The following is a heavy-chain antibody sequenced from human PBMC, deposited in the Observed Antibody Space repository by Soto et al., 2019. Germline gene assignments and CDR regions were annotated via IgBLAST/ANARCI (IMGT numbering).Heavy chain of an antibody. CDR1: GFTFSSYE. CDR2: ISSSGSTI. V-gene: IGHV3-48*03. Sequence: GGSLRLSCAASGFTFSSYEMNWVRQAPGKGLEWVSYISSSGSTIYYADSVKGRFTISRDNAKNSLYLQMNSLRAEDTAVYYCARDRLVGATRSYYYYYGMDVWGQGTTVTVSS. J-gene: IGHJ6*02. CDR3: ARDRLVGATRSYYYYYGMDV. D-gene: IGHD1-26*01.